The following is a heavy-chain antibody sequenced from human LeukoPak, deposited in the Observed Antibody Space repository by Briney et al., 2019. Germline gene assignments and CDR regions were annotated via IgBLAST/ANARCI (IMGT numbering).Heavy chain of an antibody. CDR3: ATDGHYYGSGSYYDVDY. CDR2: INPNRGGT. D-gene: IGHD3-10*01. CDR1: GYTFTGYY. J-gene: IGHJ4*02. V-gene: IGHV1-2*06. Sequence: ASVKVSYKASGYTFTGYYMHWVRQAPGQGLEWMGRINPNRGGTNYAQKFQGRVTMTRDTSISTAYMELSRLRSDDTAVYYCATDGHYYGSGSYYDVDYWGQGTLVTVSS.